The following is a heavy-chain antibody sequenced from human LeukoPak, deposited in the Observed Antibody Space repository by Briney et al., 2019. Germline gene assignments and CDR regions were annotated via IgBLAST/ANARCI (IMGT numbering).Heavy chain of an antibody. CDR1: GGSFSGYY. CDR3: ARGPLGSSGRVY. J-gene: IGHJ4*02. Sequence: PSETLSLTCAVYGGSFSGYYWSWIRQPPGKGLEWIGEINHSGSTNYNPSLKSRVTISVDTSKNQFSLKLSSVTAADTAVYYCARGPLGSSGRVYWGQGTLSPSPQ. V-gene: IGHV4-34*01. D-gene: IGHD6-6*01. CDR2: INHSGST.